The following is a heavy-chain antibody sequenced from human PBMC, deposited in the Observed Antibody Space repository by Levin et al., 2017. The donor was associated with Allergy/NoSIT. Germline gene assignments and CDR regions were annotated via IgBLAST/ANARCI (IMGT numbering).Heavy chain of an antibody. J-gene: IGHJ4*02. CDR1: GYTFTGYY. V-gene: IGHV1-2*02. CDR3: ARADTAMEKGNY. Sequence: ASVKVSCKASGYTFTGYYMHWVRQAPGQGLEWMGWINPNSGGTNYAQKFQGRVTMTRDTSISTAYMELSRLRSDDTAVYYCARADTAMEKGNYWGQGTLVTVSS. D-gene: IGHD5-18*01. CDR2: INPNSGGT.